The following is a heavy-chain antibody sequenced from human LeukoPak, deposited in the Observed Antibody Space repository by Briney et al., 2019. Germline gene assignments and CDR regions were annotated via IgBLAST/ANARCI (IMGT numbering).Heavy chain of an antibody. CDR2: MNPNSGNT. CDR1: GYTFTSYD. J-gene: IGHJ4*02. D-gene: IGHD6-13*01. V-gene: IGHV1-8*01. CDR3: ATVGSAAPGTDFDF. Sequence: ASVKVSCKASGYTFTSYDINWVRQATGQGLEWMGWMNPNSGNTGYAQKFQGRVTMTRNTSISTAYMELSSLRSEDTAVYYCATVGSAAPGTDFDFWGQGTLVTVSS.